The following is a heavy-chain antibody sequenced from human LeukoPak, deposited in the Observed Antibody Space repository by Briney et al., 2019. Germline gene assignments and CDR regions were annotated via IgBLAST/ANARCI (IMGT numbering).Heavy chain of an antibody. V-gene: IGHV3-33*01. CDR2: IWHDGSNK. CDR3: ARDRGYTYGHPFDY. CDR1: GFTFSTNV. D-gene: IGHD5-18*01. Sequence: PGGSLRLSCVASGFTFSTNVMHWVRQAPGKGLEWVVLIWHDGSNKYYADSVKDRFTISRDNSKNTLYLQMNSLRAEDTAVYYCARDRGYTYGHPFDYWGQGTLVTVSS. J-gene: IGHJ4*02.